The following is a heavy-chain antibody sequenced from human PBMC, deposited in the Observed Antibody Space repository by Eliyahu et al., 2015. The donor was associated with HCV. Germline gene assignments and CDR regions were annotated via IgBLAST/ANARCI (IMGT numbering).Heavy chain of an antibody. J-gene: IGHJ4*02. CDR3: AKDGEQVEEALDY. Sequence: EVQLLESGGDLVQPGGSLRXXXXASGFTFRSYAXSWVRQVPGKGLEWVSSLTATGYNTFYKDSVKGRFTISRDNSKNTLYLQMNSLRVEDTAVYYCAKDGEQVEEALDYWGQGTLVSVSS. CDR2: LTATGYNT. CDR1: GFTFRSYA. D-gene: IGHD1/OR15-1a*01. V-gene: IGHV3-23*01.